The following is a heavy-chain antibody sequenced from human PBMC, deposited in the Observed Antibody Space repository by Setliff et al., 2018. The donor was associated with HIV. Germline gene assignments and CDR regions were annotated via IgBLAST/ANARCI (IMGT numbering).Heavy chain of an antibody. CDR2: IFYSGST. D-gene: IGHD3-3*01. Sequence: PSETLSLTCTVSGGSTSSSGYYWGWIRQPPGKGLEWIGSIFYSGSTYYNPSLKSRVTISVDTSKSLFSLKLNSVTAADTAVYYCGRGSRITIFGVVKGTNWFDPWGQGTLVTVSS. J-gene: IGHJ5*02. CDR3: GRGSRITIFGVVKGTNWFDP. V-gene: IGHV4-39*01. CDR1: GGSTSSSGYY.